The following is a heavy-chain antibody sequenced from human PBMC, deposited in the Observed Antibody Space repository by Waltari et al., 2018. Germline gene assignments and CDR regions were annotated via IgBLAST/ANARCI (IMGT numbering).Heavy chain of an antibody. CDR1: GGSFSDYY. CDR3: AGATASAWELGHT. J-gene: IGHJ5*02. Sequence: QVQLHQGGAGLLKPSETLSLTCVVYGGSFSDYYWSWIRQPPGKGLEWLGEIKQSELTNYNPSVKSRDTMSPDTSKNQFSLKLSSLTAADTVVYYCAGATASAWELGHTWGQGTLVTVSS. CDR2: IKQSELT. V-gene: IGHV4-34*01. D-gene: IGHD1-26*01.